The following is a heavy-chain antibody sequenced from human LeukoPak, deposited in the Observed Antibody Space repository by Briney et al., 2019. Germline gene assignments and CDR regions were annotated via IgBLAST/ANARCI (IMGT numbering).Heavy chain of an antibody. CDR3: VRGPERGSDPYFPYGMDV. CDR1: GCGLSDHY. Sequence: AESLTLSCTASGCGLSDHYMGWVRQPPGKGLEWVARTRDKGNSYTTEYAASVKSRFTVTRDDSKNSVDLQMDSLRIEDRAVYYFVRGPERGSDPYFPYGMDVWSQGTTVTVSS. V-gene: IGHV3-72*01. CDR2: TRDKGNSYTT. J-gene: IGHJ6*02. D-gene: IGHD3-16*01.